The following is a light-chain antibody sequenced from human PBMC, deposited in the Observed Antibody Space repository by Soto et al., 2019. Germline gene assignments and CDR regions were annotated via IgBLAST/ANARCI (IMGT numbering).Light chain of an antibody. Sequence: EIVMTQSPLTLSVSPGERATLSCRASQSVSSNFAWYQQKPGQAPRLLIYDASTRATGIPARFSGSGSGTEFTLTISSLQSEDFAVYYCQQYKNWPRTFGQGTKVDIK. V-gene: IGKV3-15*01. CDR3: QQYKNWPRT. CDR1: QSVSSN. CDR2: DAS. J-gene: IGKJ1*01.